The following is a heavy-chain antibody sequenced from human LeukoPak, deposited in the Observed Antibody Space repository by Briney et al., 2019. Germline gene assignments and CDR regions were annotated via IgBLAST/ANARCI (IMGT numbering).Heavy chain of an antibody. CDR1: GFTFSNYW. D-gene: IGHD5-24*01. V-gene: IGHV3-23*01. J-gene: IGHJ4*02. Sequence: GGSLRLSCAASGFTFSNYWMSWVRQAPGKGLEWVSAISGSGGSTYYADSVKGRFTISRDNSKNTLYLQMNSLRAEDTAVYYCANRGAQMATITVYWGQGTLVTVSS. CDR3: ANRGAQMATITVY. CDR2: ISGSGGST.